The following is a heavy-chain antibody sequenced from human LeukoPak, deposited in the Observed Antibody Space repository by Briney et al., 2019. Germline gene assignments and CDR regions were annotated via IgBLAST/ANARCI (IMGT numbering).Heavy chain of an antibody. V-gene: IGHV3-21*01. CDR3: ARDFEARDWFGEPLYYFDY. Sequence: GGSLRLSCAASGFTFSSYSMNWVRQAPGKGLEWVSSISSSSSYIYYADSVKGRFTISRDNAKNSLYLQMNSLRAEDTAVYYCARDFEARDWFGEPLYYFDYWGQGTLVTVSS. J-gene: IGHJ4*02. CDR2: ISSSSSYI. CDR1: GFTFSSYS. D-gene: IGHD3-10*01.